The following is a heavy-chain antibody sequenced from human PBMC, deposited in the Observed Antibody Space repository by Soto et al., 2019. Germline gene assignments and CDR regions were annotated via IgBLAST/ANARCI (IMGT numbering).Heavy chain of an antibody. D-gene: IGHD3-10*01. CDR2: INHSGST. CDR3: ARLPSRGDNRGLDY. Sequence: PSETLSLTCAVYGGSFSGYYWTWIRQPPGTGLEWIGEINHSGSTNYNPSLKSRVTISVDTSKNQVVLTMTNMDPVDTATYYCARLPSRGDNRGLDYWGQGTLVTSPQ. V-gene: IGHV4-34*01. CDR1: GGSFSGYY. J-gene: IGHJ4*02.